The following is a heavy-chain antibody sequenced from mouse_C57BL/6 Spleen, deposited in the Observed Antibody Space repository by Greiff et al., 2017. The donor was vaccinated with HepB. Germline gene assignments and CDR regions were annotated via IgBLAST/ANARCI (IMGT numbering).Heavy chain of an antibody. CDR1: GYSITSGYD. CDR3: AREGSSSPFAY. J-gene: IGHJ3*01. V-gene: IGHV3-1*01. Sequence: VQLQQSGPGMVKPSQSLSLTCTVTGYSITSGYDWHWIRHFPGNKLEWMGYISYSGSTNYNPSLKSRTSITHDTSKNHFFLKLNSVTTEDTATYYCAREGSSSPFAYWGQGTLVTVSA. D-gene: IGHD1-1*01. CDR2: ISYSGST.